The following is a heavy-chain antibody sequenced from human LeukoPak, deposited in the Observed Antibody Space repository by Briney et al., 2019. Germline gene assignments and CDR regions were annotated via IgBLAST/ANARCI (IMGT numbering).Heavy chain of an antibody. CDR1: VGTFSSYA. CDR3: ARSVAARTYYFDY. J-gene: IGHJ4*02. D-gene: IGHD1/OR15-1a*01. V-gene: IGHV1-69*06. Sequence: SVKVSCKASVGTFSSYAISWVRQAPGQGLEWMGGVIPIFGTANYAQKFQGRVTITADKSTSTAYMELSSLRSEDTAVYYCARSVAARTYYFDYWGQGTLVTVSS. CDR2: VIPIFGTA.